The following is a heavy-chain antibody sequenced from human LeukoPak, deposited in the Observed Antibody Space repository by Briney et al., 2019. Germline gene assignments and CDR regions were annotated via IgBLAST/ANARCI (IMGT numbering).Heavy chain of an antibody. J-gene: IGHJ5*02. D-gene: IGHD1-26*01. V-gene: IGHV4-31*03. CDR2: IHNSGTI. CDR3: AREGRHTLWYDP. CDR1: GASINSGGYY. Sequence: SETLSLTCTVSGASINSGGYYWTWIRQRPGKGLGWIGYIHNSGTIYYNPSLKSRLNIFIETSKNQFSLRLTSVTAADTALYYCAREGRHTLWYDPGGQGPLVPVSS.